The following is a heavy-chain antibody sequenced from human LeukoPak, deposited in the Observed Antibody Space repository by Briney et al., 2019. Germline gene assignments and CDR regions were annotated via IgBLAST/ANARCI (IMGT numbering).Heavy chain of an antibody. CDR2: IYHSGST. V-gene: IGHV4-4*02. CDR3: AREMRVAATRWFDP. J-gene: IGHJ5*02. D-gene: IGHD2-15*01. CDR1: GGSISSSSW. Sequence: SGTLSLTCAVSGGSISSSSWWIWVRQPPGKGLEWIGEIYHSGSTSYSPSLKSRVIISVDKSKNQFSLKLSSVTAADTAVYYCAREMRVAATRWFDPWGQGTLVTVSS.